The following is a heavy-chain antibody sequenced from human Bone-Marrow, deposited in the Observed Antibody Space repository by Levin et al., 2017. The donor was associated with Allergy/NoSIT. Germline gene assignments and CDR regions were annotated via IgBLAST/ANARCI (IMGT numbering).Heavy chain of an antibody. V-gene: IGHV3-33*03. Sequence: GGSLRLSCAASGFTFSSYGMHWVRQTPGKGLEWVGLIWYDGSKKYFTDSVKGRFTISRDNSNNTLDLQMDSLRVEDTAVYYCAKDQRKRPFTIFGVTSTGAMDVWGQGTTVTVSS. J-gene: IGHJ6*02. D-gene: IGHD3-3*01. CDR1: GFTFSSYG. CDR2: IWYDGSKK. CDR3: AKDQRKRPFTIFGVTSTGAMDV.